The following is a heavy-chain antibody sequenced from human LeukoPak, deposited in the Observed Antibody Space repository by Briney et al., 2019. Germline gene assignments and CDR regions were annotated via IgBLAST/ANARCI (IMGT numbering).Heavy chain of an antibody. J-gene: IGHJ6*03. CDR2: IYYSGST. CDR1: GGSISSYY. Sequence: PSETLSLTCTVSGGSISSYYRSWIRQPPGKGLEWIGYIYYSGSTNYNPSLKSRVTISVDTSKNQFSLKLSSVTAADTAVYYCARLPLAVAGTRYYYYYYMDVWGKGTTVTVSS. CDR3: ARLPLAVAGTRYYYYYYMDV. D-gene: IGHD6-19*01. V-gene: IGHV4-59*01.